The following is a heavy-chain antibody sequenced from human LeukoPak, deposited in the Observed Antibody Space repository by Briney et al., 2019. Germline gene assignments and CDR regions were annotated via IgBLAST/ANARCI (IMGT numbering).Heavy chain of an antibody. Sequence: APVKVSCKASGYTFSNYAISWVRQAPGQGLEWMGWIGAYNGNPDYTQSLQGRVTMTTDTSTSTAYMELRSLKSDDTAVYYCAREDPGGAFDVWGRGTMVTVS. CDR2: IGAYNGNP. D-gene: IGHD3-16*01. CDR1: GYTFSNYA. V-gene: IGHV1-18*01. CDR3: AREDPGGAFDV. J-gene: IGHJ3*01.